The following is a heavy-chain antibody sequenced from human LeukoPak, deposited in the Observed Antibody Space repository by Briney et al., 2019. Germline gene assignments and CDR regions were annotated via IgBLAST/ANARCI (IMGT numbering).Heavy chain of an antibody. V-gene: IGHV4-30-2*02. D-gene: IGHD2-21*02. CDR2: IYHSGST. CDR3: ARQLCGGDCYRDGFDWYFDL. J-gene: IGHJ2*01. CDR1: GGSISSGGYS. Sequence: PSQTLSLTCAVSGGSISSGGYSWSWIRQPPGKGLEWIGYIYHSGSTYYNPSLKSRVTISVDRSKNQFSLKLSSVTAADTAVYYCARQLCGGDCYRDGFDWYFDLWGRGTLVTVSS.